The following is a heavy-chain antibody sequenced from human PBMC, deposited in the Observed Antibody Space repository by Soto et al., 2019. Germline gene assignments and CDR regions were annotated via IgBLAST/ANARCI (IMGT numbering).Heavy chain of an antibody. CDR2: ISAYNGDT. D-gene: IGHD2-15*01. J-gene: IGHJ4*02. CDR1: GYTFTSYG. CDR3: ARGPCSGGSCGYLVGSYYFDY. Sequence: ASVKVSCKASGYTFTSYGISWVRQAPGQGLEWMGSISAYNGDTNYAQKLQGRVTMTTDTSTSTAYMELRSLRSDDTAVYYCARGPCSGGSCGYLVGSYYFDYWGQGTLVTVSS. V-gene: IGHV1-18*01.